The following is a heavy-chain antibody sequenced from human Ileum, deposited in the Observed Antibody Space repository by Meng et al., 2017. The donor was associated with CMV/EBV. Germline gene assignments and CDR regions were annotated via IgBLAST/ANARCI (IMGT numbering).Heavy chain of an antibody. CDR1: GYTFTGYY. V-gene: IGHV1-2*02. Sequence: ASVKVSCKASGYTFTGYYMHWVRQAPGQGLEWMGWINPNSGGTNYAQKFQGRVTMTRDTSISTAYMELSRLRSDDTAVYYCARWGGEKSTSGFDYWGQGKLVNVSS. CDR3: ARWGGEKSTSGFDY. D-gene: IGHD2/OR15-2a*01. CDR2: INPNSGGT. J-gene: IGHJ4*02.